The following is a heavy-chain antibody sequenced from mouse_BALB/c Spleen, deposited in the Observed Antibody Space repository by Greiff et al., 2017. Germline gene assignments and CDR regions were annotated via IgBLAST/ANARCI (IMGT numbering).Heavy chain of an antibody. CDR1: GYTFTSYW. J-gene: IGHJ3*01. CDR2: IYPGNSDT. D-gene: IGHD2-4*01. V-gene: IGHV1-5*01. Sequence: DVQLQESGTVLARPGASVKMSCKASGYTFTSYWMHWVKQRPGQGLEWIGAIYPGNSDTSYNQKFKGKAKLTAVTSTSTAYMELSSLTNDDSAVYYCTTPYEYDAPFFAYWGQGTLVTVSA. CDR3: TTPYEYDAPFFAY.